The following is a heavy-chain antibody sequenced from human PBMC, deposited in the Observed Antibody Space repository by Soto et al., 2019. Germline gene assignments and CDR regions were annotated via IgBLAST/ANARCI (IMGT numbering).Heavy chain of an antibody. V-gene: IGHV4-59*01. D-gene: IGHD1-1*01. CDR1: GGSISSYY. CDR2: IYYSGST. J-gene: IGHJ3*02. Sequence: SETLSLTCTVSGGSISSYYWSWIRQPPGKGLEWIGYIYYSGSTNYNPSLKSRVTISVGTSKNQFSLKLSSVTAADTAVYYCARVMERRKRKNAFDIWGQGTMVTVSS. CDR3: ARVMERRKRKNAFDI.